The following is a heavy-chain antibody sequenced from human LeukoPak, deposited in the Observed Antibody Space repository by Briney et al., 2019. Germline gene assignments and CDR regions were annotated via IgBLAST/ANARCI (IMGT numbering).Heavy chain of an antibody. CDR3: AKSRSGSPNWALQIFDN. Sequence: GGSLRLSCAVSGFAFGSEAMSGVRQSPARGLEGVASISPGGGTTYYAAYVKGRFIISRDNSNNTLFVQMNSLRAEDTAVYYCAKSRSGSPNWALQIFDNWGQGAIVTVSS. CDR2: ISPGGGTT. J-gene: IGHJ4*02. CDR1: GFAFGSEA. D-gene: IGHD1-1*01. V-gene: IGHV3-23*01.